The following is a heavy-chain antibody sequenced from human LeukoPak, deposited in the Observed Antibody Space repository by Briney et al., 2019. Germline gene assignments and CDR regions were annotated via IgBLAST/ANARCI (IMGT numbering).Heavy chain of an antibody. D-gene: IGHD3-22*01. J-gene: IGHJ5*02. CDR2: IYYSGST. CDR1: GGSIRSSNYY. Sequence: SETLSLTCNVFGGSIRSSNYYWGWIRQPSGKGLEWIGSIYYSGSTYYNPSLKSRVTISVDTSNNQFSLKVRSATATDTAVYYCARLFYYDSSGPPSWGQGTLVTVSS. V-gene: IGHV4-39*01. CDR3: ARLFYYDSSGPPS.